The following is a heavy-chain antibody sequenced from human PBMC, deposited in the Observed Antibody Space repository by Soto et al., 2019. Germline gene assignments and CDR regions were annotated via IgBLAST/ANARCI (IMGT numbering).Heavy chain of an antibody. CDR3: AKYRNTASADFDY. D-gene: IGHD4-4*01. Sequence: EVQLLESGGGLVQPGGSLRLSCAASGFTFNNYPMSWVRQAPGKGLEWISVISGSGGSTYHADSVKGRFTISRVNSKNTLSLQMSSLRAEDTAVYYCAKYRNTASADFDYWGQGTLVTVSS. J-gene: IGHJ4*02. V-gene: IGHV3-23*01. CDR1: GFTFNNYP. CDR2: ISGSGGST.